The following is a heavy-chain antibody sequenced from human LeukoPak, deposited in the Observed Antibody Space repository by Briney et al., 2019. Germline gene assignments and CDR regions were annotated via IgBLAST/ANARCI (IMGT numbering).Heavy chain of an antibody. CDR3: ARWHIVVVPAARGTYGMVV. V-gene: IGHV4-61*01. Sequence: SETLSLTCTVSGGSVSSGSYYWSWIRQPPGKGLEWIGYIYDSGSTNYNPSLKSRVTISVDTSKNQFSLKLSSVTAADTAVYYCARWHIVVVPAARGTYGMVVWGKGTTVTVSS. CDR2: IYDSGST. D-gene: IGHD2-2*01. J-gene: IGHJ6*04. CDR1: GGSVSSGSYY.